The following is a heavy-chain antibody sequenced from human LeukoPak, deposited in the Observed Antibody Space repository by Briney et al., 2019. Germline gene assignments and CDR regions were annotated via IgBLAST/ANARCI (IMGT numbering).Heavy chain of an antibody. CDR1: GGSISSGSYY. V-gene: IGHV4-61*02. J-gene: IGHJ4*02. CDR3: ARDAGSGWYYFDS. CDR2: IYTSGST. D-gene: IGHD6-19*01. Sequence: TSQTLSLTCTVSGGSISSGSYYWSWIRQPAGKGLEWIGRIYTSGSTNYNPSLKSRVTISVDTSKNQFSLKLSSVTAADTAVYFCARDAGSGWYYFDSWGQGTRVTVSS.